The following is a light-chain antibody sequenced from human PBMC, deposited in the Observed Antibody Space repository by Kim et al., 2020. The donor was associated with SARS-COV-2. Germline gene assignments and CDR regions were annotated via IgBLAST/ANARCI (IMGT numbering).Light chain of an antibody. V-gene: IGLV6-57*01. Sequence: KTVTISCPRSSGSIASNYVQWYQQRPGSSPTTVIYEDNHRPSGVPDRFSGSIDSSSNSASLTICGMKTEDEADYYCQSYDSSNHGVFGGGTQLTVL. CDR3: QSYDSSNHGV. CDR2: EDN. CDR1: SGSIASNY. J-gene: IGLJ3*02.